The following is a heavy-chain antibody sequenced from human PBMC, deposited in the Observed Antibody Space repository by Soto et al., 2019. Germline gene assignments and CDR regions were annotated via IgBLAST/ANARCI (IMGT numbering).Heavy chain of an antibody. J-gene: IGHJ4*02. CDR2: IYYSGST. Sequence: QLRLQESGPGLVKPSETLSIRCSVSGDSLSSSRYYWGWVRQPPGKGLEWIGSIYYSGSTHYKPSLKSRVTISADTSKKPFSLKLNSVTAADTAVYYCVGIEGYDFDYWGQGTLVTVSS. CDR3: VGIEGYDFDY. D-gene: IGHD5-12*01. V-gene: IGHV4-39*01. CDR1: GDSLSSSRYY.